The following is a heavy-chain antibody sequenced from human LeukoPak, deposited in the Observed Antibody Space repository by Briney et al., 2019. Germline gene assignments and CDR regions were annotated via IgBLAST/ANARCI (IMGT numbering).Heavy chain of an antibody. CDR1: GYRFSIYW. V-gene: IGHV5-51*01. CDR2: IYPGDSDT. Sequence: GESLKISCKGSGYRFSIYWIAWVRQMPGKGLEWLGIIYPGDSDTRYSPSFQGQVTVSVDNSINTAYLQWSSLKASDTAIYYCARRVGANGAFDFWGQGTMVNVFS. J-gene: IGHJ3*01. D-gene: IGHD1-26*01. CDR3: ARRVGANGAFDF.